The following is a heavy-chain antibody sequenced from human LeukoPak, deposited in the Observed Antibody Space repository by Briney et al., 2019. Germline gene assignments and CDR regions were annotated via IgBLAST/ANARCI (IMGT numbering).Heavy chain of an antibody. CDR2: ISSSGSTI. CDR1: GLTFSDYY. CDR3: ARDRHSRYDRWFDY. V-gene: IGHV3-11*01. Sequence: PGGSLRLSCAASGLTFSDYYMSWIRQAPGKGLEWVSYISSSGSTIYYADSVQGRFTISRDNAQNSLYLQMNSPRAEDTAVYYCARDRHSRYDRWFDYWGQGTLVTVSS. D-gene: IGHD5-12*01. J-gene: IGHJ4*02.